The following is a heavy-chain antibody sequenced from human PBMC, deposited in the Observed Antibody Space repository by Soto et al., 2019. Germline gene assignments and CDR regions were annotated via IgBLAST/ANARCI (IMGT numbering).Heavy chain of an antibody. D-gene: IGHD3-16*02. Sequence: SETLSLTCAVYGGSFSGYYWSWIRQPPGKGLEWIGEIDHSGSTNYNPSLKSRVTISVDTSKNQFSLKLSSVTAADTAVYYCARSLTLFDYWGQGTLVTVSS. J-gene: IGHJ4*02. CDR1: GGSFSGYY. V-gene: IGHV4-34*01. CDR3: ARSLTLFDY. CDR2: IDHSGST.